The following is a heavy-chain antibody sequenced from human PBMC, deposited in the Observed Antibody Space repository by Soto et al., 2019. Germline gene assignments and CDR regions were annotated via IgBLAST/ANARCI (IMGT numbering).Heavy chain of an antibody. V-gene: IGHV3-66*01. D-gene: IGHD3-10*01. CDR2: IYSGGRT. CDR1: GYTVSSNY. J-gene: IGHJ4*02. Sequence: EVQLVESGGGVVQPGGSLRLSCAASGYTVSSNYMSWVRQAPGKGLEWVSVIYSGGRTYYADSVKGRFTISRDNSNNTLYLQMNSLRAEDTAVYYCARAWFGDSRFDYRGQGTLVTVSS. CDR3: ARAWFGDSRFDY.